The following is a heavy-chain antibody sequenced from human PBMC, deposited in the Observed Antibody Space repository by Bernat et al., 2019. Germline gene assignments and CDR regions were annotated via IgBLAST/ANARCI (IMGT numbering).Heavy chain of an antibody. CDR1: GFTFSSYA. V-gene: IGHV3-23*01. Sequence: EVQLLESGGGLVQPGGSLRLSCAASGFTFSSYAMSWVRQAPGKGLEWVSAISGSGGSTYYADSVKGRFTISRDNSKNTLYLQMNSLRAEDTAVYYCAYGSGSYGVRYMDVWGKGTTVTVSS. J-gene: IGHJ6*03. CDR2: ISGSGGST. D-gene: IGHD3-10*01. CDR3: AYGSGSYGVRYMDV.